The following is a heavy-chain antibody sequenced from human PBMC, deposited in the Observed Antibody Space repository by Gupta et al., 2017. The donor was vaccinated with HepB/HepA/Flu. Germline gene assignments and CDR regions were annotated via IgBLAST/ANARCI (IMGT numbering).Heavy chain of an antibody. Sequence: QVQLVESGGGVVQPGRSLRLSCAASGFAFSSYAMHWVRQATGKGPEGVAIIWYDGTNKYYADSVKGRFTISRDNSKKTLYLQMNSLRAEDTALYYCARGYCSSISCFFPPRDWGQGTLVTVSS. CDR2: IWYDGTNK. CDR3: ARGYCSSISCFFPPRD. CDR1: GFAFSSYA. D-gene: IGHD2-2*01. J-gene: IGHJ4*02. V-gene: IGHV3-33*01.